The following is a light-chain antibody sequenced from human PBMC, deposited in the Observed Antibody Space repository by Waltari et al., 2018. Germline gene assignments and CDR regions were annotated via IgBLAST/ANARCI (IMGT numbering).Light chain of an antibody. CDR3: SSYAGSNNVV. CDR2: EVP. Sequence: QSALTQPPSASGSPGQSVTLSSTVTRSDGGRYNYVSWYQQPPDNAPKLMIYEVPKRPSGVPARLSGSKSGNTASLTVSGLQAEDEADYYCSSYAGSNNVVFGGGTKLTVL. J-gene: IGLJ2*01. CDR1: RSDGGRYNY. V-gene: IGLV2-8*01.